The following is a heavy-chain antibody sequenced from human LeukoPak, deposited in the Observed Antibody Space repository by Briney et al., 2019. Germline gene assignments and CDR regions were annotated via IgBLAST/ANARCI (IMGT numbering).Heavy chain of an antibody. J-gene: IGHJ3*02. D-gene: IGHD2-2*01. CDR1: GYSFTSYW. Sequence: GESLKISCKGSGYSFTSYWIGWVRQMPEKGLEWMGIIYPGDSDTRYSPSFQGQVTISADKSISTAYLQWSSLKASDTAMYYCARIKDIVVVPAAGGDAFDIWGQGTMVTVSS. CDR3: ARIKDIVVVPAAGGDAFDI. V-gene: IGHV5-51*01. CDR2: IYPGDSDT.